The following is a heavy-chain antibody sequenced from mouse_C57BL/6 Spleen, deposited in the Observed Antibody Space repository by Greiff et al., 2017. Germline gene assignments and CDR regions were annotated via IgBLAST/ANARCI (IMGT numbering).Heavy chain of an antibody. V-gene: IGHV1-82*01. CDR3: ARGGGRR. D-gene: IGHD2-12*01. Sequence: QVQLQQSGPELVKPGASVKISCKASGYAFSSSWMNWVRQRPGKGLEWIGRIYPGDGDTNYNGKFKGKAILTAEKSSSTAYMQISSLTSGDSAVYFCARGGGRRWGKGTTLTFAS. CDR2: IYPGDGDT. CDR1: GYAFSSSW. J-gene: IGHJ2*01.